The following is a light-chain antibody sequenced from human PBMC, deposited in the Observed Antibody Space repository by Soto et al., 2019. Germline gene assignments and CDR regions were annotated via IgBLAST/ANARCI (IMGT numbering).Light chain of an antibody. J-gene: IGKJ3*01. CDR2: AAS. CDR1: QNISSY. CDR3: HQSYSLPFS. V-gene: IGKV1-39*01. Sequence: DLQMTQSPASLSASVGDSVTITCRAGQNISSYLNWYQLKPGKAPKLLIYAASSWQSGVPSRFSGSGSGTECTLTVSSLQPDDFATYSCHQSYSLPFSFGPGTKVDIE.